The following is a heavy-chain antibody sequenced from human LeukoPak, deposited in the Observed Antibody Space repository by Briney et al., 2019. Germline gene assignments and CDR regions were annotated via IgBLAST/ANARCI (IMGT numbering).Heavy chain of an antibody. V-gene: IGHV3-21*01. CDR3: AGEDSSGYYYQGSLDY. CDR2: ISSSSSYI. J-gene: IGHJ4*02. CDR1: GFTFSSYS. Sequence: GGSLRLSCAASGFTFSSYSMNWVRRAPGKGLEWVSSISSSSSYIYYADSVKGRFTISRDNAKNSLYLQMNSLRAEDTAVYYCAGEDSSGYYYQGSLDYWGQGTLVTVSS. D-gene: IGHD3-22*01.